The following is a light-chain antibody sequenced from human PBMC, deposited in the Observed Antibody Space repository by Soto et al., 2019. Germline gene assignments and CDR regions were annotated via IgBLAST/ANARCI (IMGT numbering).Light chain of an antibody. V-gene: IGKV3-20*01. CDR1: QSVRSNY. J-gene: IGKJ4*01. CDR3: QQYASSPPT. Sequence: EIVLTQSPGTLSLSSGERATLSCRARQSVRSNYLAWYQQKPGQAPRLLIYGASSRATGIPDRFGGSGSGTDFTLPISRLEPEDFAVCYCQQYASSPPTFGGGPKVEIK. CDR2: GAS.